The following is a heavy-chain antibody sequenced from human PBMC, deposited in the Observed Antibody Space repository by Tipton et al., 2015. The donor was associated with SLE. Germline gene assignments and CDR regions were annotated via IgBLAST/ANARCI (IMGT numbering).Heavy chain of an antibody. CDR3: ARDPPRYDSSGYLDY. CDR2: IKQDGSEK. V-gene: IGHV3-7*01. CDR1: GFTFSSYW. D-gene: IGHD3-22*01. J-gene: IGHJ4*02. Sequence: SLRLSCAASGFTFSSYWMSWVRQAPGKGLEWVANIKQDGSEKYYVDSVKGRFTISRDNAKNSLYLQMNSLRAEDTAVYYCARDPPRYDSSGYLDYWGQGTLVTVSS.